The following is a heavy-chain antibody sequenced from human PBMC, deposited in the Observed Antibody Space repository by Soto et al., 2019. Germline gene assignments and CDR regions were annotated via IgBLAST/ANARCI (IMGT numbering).Heavy chain of an antibody. Sequence: QVQLQESGPGLVKPSETLSLTCTVSGGSISSYYWSWIRQPPGKGLEWIGYIYYSGSTNYNPSLKSRVTISVDTSKNQSSLELSSVTAADTAVYYCARRYGLGSFDYWGQGTLVTVSS. CDR1: GGSISSYY. J-gene: IGHJ4*02. CDR2: IYYSGST. V-gene: IGHV4-59*08. D-gene: IGHD3-10*01. CDR3: ARRYGLGSFDY.